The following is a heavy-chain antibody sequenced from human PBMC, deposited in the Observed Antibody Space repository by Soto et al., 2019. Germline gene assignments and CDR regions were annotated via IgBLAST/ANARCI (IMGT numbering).Heavy chain of an antibody. CDR1: GVSISSIGYY. D-gene: IGHD3-10*01. V-gene: IGHV4-31*01. Sequence: QVRLQESGPGLVRPSETLSLTCTASGVSISSIGYYWCWIRLHPGKGLEWIGTTFYSASTYYNPSLKSAASISVDTSKNQFSLNLSSVTAADTAVYYCASPSMLRGVIAFDQWGPGIQVTVSS. CDR2: TFYSAST. J-gene: IGHJ4*02. CDR3: ASPSMLRGVIAFDQ.